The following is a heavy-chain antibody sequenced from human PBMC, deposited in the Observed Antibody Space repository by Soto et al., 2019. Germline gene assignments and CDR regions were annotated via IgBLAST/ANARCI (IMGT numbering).Heavy chain of an antibody. D-gene: IGHD2-2*02. CDR3: ANALYAEEAQYYFYAMDV. CDR1: GFSFRNYA. CDR2: ISNSFSDGNT. Sequence: GGSLRLSCAASGFSFRNYAMNWVRQAPGKGLEWVSAISNSFSDGNTYYADSVKGRFTISRDNSKNTLYLQMNSLRAEDTAVYYCANALYAEEAQYYFYAMDVWGRGTTVTVSS. V-gene: IGHV3-23*01. J-gene: IGHJ6*02.